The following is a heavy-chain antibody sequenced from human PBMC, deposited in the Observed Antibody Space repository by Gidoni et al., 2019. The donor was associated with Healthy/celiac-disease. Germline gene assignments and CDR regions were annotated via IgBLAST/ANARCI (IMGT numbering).Heavy chain of an antibody. J-gene: IGHJ4*02. CDR2: IYYSGST. Sequence: QLQLQESGPGLVKPSETLSLTCTVSGGSISSSSYYWGWIRQPPGKGLEWIGSIYYSGSTYYNPSLKSRVTISVDTSKNQFSLKLSSVTAADTAVYYCAREHIVVVTAIPWYWGQGTLVTVSS. CDR3: AREHIVVVTAIPWY. CDR1: GGSISSSSYY. D-gene: IGHD2-21*02. V-gene: IGHV4-39*02.